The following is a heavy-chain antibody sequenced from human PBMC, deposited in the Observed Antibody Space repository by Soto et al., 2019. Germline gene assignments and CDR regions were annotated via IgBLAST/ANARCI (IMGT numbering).Heavy chain of an antibody. CDR2: IYYSGST. CDR3: ARDLWGYCGTDCYPLDV. V-gene: IGHV4-61*01. Sequence: PSETLSLTCTVYGGSVSSGSYYWSWIRQPPGKGLEWIGYIYYSGSTNYNPSLKSRVTISVDTSKNQFSLKLNSVTAADTAVYYCARDLWGYCGTDCYPLDVWGQGTTVTV. CDR1: GGSVSSGSYY. D-gene: IGHD2-21*02. J-gene: IGHJ6*02.